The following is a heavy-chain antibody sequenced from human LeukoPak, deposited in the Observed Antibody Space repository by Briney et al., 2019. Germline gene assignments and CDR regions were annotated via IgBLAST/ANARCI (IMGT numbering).Heavy chain of an antibody. CDR2: ISGCDTTT. CDR1: GFTFRSSG. D-gene: IGHD3-10*01. V-gene: IGHV3-48*04. J-gene: IGHJ4*02. Sequence: GETLRLSCAASGFTFRSSGMSWVRQAPGKGLEWVSYISGCDTTTHYADSVKGRFTISRDNAKNSLYLQMNSLRAEDTAVYYCARAGSYSFDQVDYWGQGTLVTVSS. CDR3: ARAGSYSFDQVDY.